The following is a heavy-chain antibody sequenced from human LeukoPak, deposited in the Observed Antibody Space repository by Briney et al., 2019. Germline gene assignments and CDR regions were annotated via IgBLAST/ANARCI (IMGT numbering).Heavy chain of an antibody. Sequence: PSETLSLTCTVSGGSISSGDYYWSWIRQPPGKGLEWIGYIYYSGSTYYNPSLKSRVTISVDTSKNQFSLRLSSVTAADTAVYYCARDLNPGGVENWFDPWGQGTLVTVSS. J-gene: IGHJ5*02. CDR1: GGSISSGDYY. CDR3: ARDLNPGGVENWFDP. CDR2: IYYSGST. V-gene: IGHV4-30-4*01. D-gene: IGHD3-16*01.